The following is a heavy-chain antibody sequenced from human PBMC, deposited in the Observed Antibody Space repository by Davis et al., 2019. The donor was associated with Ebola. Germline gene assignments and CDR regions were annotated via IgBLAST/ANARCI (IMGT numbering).Heavy chain of an antibody. CDR1: GYTFTSYA. J-gene: IGHJ5*02. V-gene: IGHV1-3*01. D-gene: IGHD6-6*01. Sequence: ASVKVSCKTSGYTFTSYAMHWVRQAPGQRLEWMGWINAGNGNTKYSQKFQGRVTITSDTSASTAYMELSSLRSEDTAVYYCARGVKGQLVTFDTLVGGKNWFDPWGQGTLVTVSS. CDR2: INAGNGNT. CDR3: ARGVKGQLVTFDTLVGGKNWFDP.